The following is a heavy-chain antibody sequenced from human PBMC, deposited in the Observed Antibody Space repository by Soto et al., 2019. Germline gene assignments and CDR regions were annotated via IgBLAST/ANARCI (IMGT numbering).Heavy chain of an antibody. CDR2: ISATGGST. CDR1: GFTFSSYT. J-gene: IGHJ5*02. Sequence: GGSLRLSCAASGFTFSSYTMSWVRQAPGKGLEWISGISATGGSTYYADSVKGRFTFSRDNSKNTLYLQMNSLRAEDTAVYYCAKGFIRDCGGDCTVDTWGQGTLVTVSS. CDR3: AKGFIRDCGGDCTVDT. V-gene: IGHV3-23*01. D-gene: IGHD2-21*02.